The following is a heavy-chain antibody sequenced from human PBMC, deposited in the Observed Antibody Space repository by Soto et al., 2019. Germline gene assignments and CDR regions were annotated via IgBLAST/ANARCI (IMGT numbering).Heavy chain of an antibody. Sequence: ASVKVSCKASGYTFTGYYMHWVRQAPGQGLEWMGWINPNSGGTNYAQKFQGWVTMTRDTSISTAYMELSRLRSDDTAVYSCARGPQGGAGDAFDIWGQGTMVTVSS. J-gene: IGHJ3*02. CDR1: GYTFTGYY. CDR3: ARGPQGGAGDAFDI. D-gene: IGHD1-1*01. CDR2: INPNSGGT. V-gene: IGHV1-2*04.